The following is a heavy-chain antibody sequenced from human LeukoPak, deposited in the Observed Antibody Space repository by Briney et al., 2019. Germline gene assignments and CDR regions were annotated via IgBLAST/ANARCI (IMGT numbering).Heavy chain of an antibody. CDR1: GGSISITSYY. CDR2: IYYSGST. J-gene: IGHJ4*02. Sequence: PSETLSLTCTVSGGSISITSYYWGWIRQPPGKGLEWIGSIYYSGSTYYNPSLKSRVTISVDTSKNQFSLKLSSVTAADTAVYYCARDAIAAAGQGGLDYWGQGTLVTVSS. CDR3: ARDAIAAAGQGGLDY. D-gene: IGHD6-13*01. V-gene: IGHV4-39*07.